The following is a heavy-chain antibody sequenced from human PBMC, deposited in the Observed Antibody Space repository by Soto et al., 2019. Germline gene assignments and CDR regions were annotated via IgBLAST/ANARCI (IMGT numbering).Heavy chain of an antibody. J-gene: IGHJ4*02. D-gene: IGHD6-6*01. V-gene: IGHV3-30-3*01. CDR1: GFTFSSYA. Sequence: QVQLVESGGGVVQPGRSLRLSCAASGFTFSSYAMHGVRQAPGKGLEWVAVISYDGSNKYYADSVKGRFTISRDNSKNTLYLQMNSLRAEDTAVYYCARAVIAARPRFGFYDYWGQGTLVTVSS. CDR2: ISYDGSNK. CDR3: ARAVIAARPRFGFYDY.